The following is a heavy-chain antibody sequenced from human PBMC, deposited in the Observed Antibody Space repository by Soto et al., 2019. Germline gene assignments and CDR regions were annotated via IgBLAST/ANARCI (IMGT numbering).Heavy chain of an antibody. D-gene: IGHD5-12*01. CDR1: GGSISSYS. CDR2: FYHSGDTKYNPTLT. Sequence: SETLSLTCTVSGGSISSYSWNWIRQPPGKGLEWIGYFYHSGDTKYNPTLTNYNPSLESRVTISADTSKNQFSLKLPSATAADTAVYFCAREPRQGNRIYYFDSWGQGSLVTVSS. J-gene: IGHJ4*02. V-gene: IGHV4-59*01. CDR3: AREPRQGNRIYYFDS.